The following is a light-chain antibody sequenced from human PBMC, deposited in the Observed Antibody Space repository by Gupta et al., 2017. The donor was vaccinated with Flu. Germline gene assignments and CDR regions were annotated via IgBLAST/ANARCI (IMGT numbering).Light chain of an antibody. V-gene: IGLV2-23*01. CDR1: SSDVGSYNL. CDR3: CSYAGSSTRG. J-gene: IGLJ2*01. CDR2: EGS. Sequence: QSALPQPASGSGSPGQPITLSCTGTSSDVGSYNLVSWYQQHPGKAPKLMIYEGSKRPSGVSNRFSGSKSGNTASLTISGLQAEDEADYYCCSYAGSSTRGFGGGTKLTVL.